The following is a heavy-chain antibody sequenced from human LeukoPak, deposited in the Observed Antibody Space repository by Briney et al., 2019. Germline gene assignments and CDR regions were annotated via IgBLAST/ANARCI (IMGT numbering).Heavy chain of an antibody. CDR3: SSSRGHTIFLIRGSA. V-gene: IGHV4-34*01. J-gene: IGHJ5*02. Sequence: SETLSLTCAVYGGSFSGYYWSWIRQPPGKGLEWIGEINHSGSTNYNPSLKSRVTVSVDTSKNQFSLKLSSVTAADTAVYYCSSSRGHTIFLIRGSAWGQGTLVTVSS. CDR1: GGSFSGYY. CDR2: INHSGST. D-gene: IGHD3-9*01.